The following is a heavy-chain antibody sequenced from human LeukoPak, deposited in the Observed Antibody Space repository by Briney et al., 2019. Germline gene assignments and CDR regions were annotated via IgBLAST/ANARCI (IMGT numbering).Heavy chain of an antibody. Sequence: SETLSLTCAVYGGSFSGYYWSWIRQPPGKGLEWIGEINHSGSTNYNPSLKSRVTISVDTSKNQFSLKLSSVTAADTAVYYCARQKGYYFDYWGQGTLVTVSS. CDR3: ARQKGYYFDY. V-gene: IGHV4-34*01. CDR1: GGSFSGYY. J-gene: IGHJ4*02. CDR2: INHSGST.